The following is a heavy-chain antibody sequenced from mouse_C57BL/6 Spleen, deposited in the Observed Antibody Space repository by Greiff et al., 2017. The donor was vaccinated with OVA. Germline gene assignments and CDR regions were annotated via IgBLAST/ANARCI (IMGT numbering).Heavy chain of an antibody. V-gene: IGHV5-15*01. Sequence: EVKLMESGGGLVQPGGSLKLSCAASGFTFSDYGMAWVRQAPRKGPEWVAFISNLAYSIYYADTVTGRFTISRENAKNTLYLEMSSLRSEDTAMYYCATSPYYYAMDYWGQGTSVTVSS. CDR1: GFTFSDYG. J-gene: IGHJ4*01. CDR2: ISNLAYSI. CDR3: ATSPYYYAMDY.